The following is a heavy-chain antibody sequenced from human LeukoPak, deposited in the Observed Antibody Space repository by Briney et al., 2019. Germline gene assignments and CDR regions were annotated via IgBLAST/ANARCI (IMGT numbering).Heavy chain of an antibody. D-gene: IGHD6-19*01. J-gene: IGHJ5*02. Sequence: PGGSLRLSCTASGFTFNNYWMHWVRQAPGKGPVWVSRINTDGSSTSYADSVKGRFTISRDNAKNTLYLQMNSLRAEDTAVYYCARALAVTGTGGFDLWGQGTLVTVSS. CDR1: GFTFNNYW. CDR3: ARALAVTGTGGFDL. CDR2: INTDGSST. V-gene: IGHV3-74*01.